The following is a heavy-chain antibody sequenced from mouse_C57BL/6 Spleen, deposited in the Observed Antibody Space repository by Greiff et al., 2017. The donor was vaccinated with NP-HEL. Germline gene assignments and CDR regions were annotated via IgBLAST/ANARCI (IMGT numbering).Heavy chain of an antibody. Sequence: EVKLQESGPGMVKPSQSLSLTCTVTGYSITSGYDWHWIRHLPGNKLEWMGYISYSGSTNYNPSLKRRISITHDTSKNHFFLKLNSVTTEDTATYYCARVSDYYAMDYWGQGTSVTVSS. CDR2: ISYSGST. V-gene: IGHV3-1*01. CDR1: GYSITSGYD. CDR3: ARVSDYYAMDY. J-gene: IGHJ4*01.